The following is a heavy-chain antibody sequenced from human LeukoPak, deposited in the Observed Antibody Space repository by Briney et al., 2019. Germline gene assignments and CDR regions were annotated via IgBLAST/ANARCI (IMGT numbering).Heavy chain of an antibody. CDR2: ISGSGGST. J-gene: IGHJ4*02. D-gene: IGHD5-18*01. CDR1: GFTFSSYA. V-gene: IGHV3-23*01. Sequence: QPGGSLRLSCAASGFTFSSYAMSWVRQAPGKGLEWVSAISGSGGSTYYADSVKGRFTISRDNSKNTLYLQMNSLRAEDTAVYYCANRQASGYSYGHLFDYWGQGTLVTVSS. CDR3: ANRQASGYSYGHLFDY.